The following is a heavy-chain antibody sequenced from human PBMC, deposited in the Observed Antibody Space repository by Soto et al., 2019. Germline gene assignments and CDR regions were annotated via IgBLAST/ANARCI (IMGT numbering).Heavy chain of an antibody. CDR1: GFTFNSYA. J-gene: IGHJ6*02. Sequence: GVSLRRYGAAAGFTFNSYAMSWVRQAPGKGLDWVSAISDSGVSTYYADSVKGRFTISRDNSKNTLYLQMNSLRAEDTAVYYCAKVPARLPPYFYGMDVWGPWT. V-gene: IGHV3-23*01. CDR3: AKVPARLPPYFYGMDV. D-gene: IGHD6-25*01. CDR2: ISDSGVST.